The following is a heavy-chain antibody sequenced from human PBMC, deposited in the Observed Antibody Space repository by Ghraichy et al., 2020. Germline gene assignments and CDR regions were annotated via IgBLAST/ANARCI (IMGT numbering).Heavy chain of an antibody. CDR1: GYTFSSYG. CDR3: ASMIYSNYRYDAFDV. D-gene: IGHD4-11*01. V-gene: IGHV1-18*04. CDR2: IDSYNGNT. Sequence: ASVKVSCKASGYTFSSYGLTWVRQAPGQGLEWMGWIDSYNGNTNYAQKLQDRLTLTTDTSTSTAYMELRSLRSDDTAMYYCASMIYSNYRYDAFDVWGRGTMITVSS. J-gene: IGHJ3*01.